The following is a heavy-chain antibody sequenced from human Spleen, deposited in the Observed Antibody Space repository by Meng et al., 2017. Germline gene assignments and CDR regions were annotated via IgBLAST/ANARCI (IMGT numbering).Heavy chain of an antibody. D-gene: IGHD4-17*01. J-gene: IGHJ5*02. CDR2: INHSGST. Sequence: VQLQQCGAGLLKPSETLSLPCVVSGGSFSDYYWSWIRQPPGKGLEWIGEINHSGSTNYNPSLKSRVTISVDTSKNQFSLKLSSVTAADTAVYYCARVGITTVTTAGWFDPWGQGTLVTVSS. V-gene: IGHV4-34*01. CDR1: GGSFSDYY. CDR3: ARVGITTVTTAGWFDP.